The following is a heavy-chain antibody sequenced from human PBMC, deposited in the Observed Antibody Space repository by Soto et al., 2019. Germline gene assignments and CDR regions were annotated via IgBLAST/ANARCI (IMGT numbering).Heavy chain of an antibody. CDR2: ISGSVGST. Sequence: GGSLRLSCAASGFTFSSYAMSWVRQAPGEGLEWVSGISGSVGSTYYASSVKGRFTISRDNSKNTLYLQMNSLRAEDTDVYYCAKGDNSSWSPLDYWGQGTLVTVSS. CDR1: GFTFSSYA. D-gene: IGHD6-13*01. J-gene: IGHJ4*02. CDR3: AKGDNSSWSPLDY. V-gene: IGHV3-23*01.